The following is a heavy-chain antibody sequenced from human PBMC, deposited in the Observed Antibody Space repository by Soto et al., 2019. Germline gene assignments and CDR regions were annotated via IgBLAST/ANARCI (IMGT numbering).Heavy chain of an antibody. CDR2: IDHSGST. V-gene: IGHV4-30-2*01. J-gene: IGHJ4*02. Sequence: QLQLQESGSGLVKPSQTLSLTCAVSGGSISSGGYSWSWIRQPPGKGLGWIGYIDHSGSTYYNPSIKSRVTISVDRSKNQFSLKLSSVTAADTGVYYCALGEPNFDYWGQGTLVTVSS. CDR1: GGSISSGGYS. CDR3: ALGEPNFDY. D-gene: IGHD3-16*01.